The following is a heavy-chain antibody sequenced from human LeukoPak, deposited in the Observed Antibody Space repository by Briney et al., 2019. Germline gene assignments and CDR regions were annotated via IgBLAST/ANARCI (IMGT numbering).Heavy chain of an antibody. CDR3: ARSAIVSDAFDI. Sequence: PSETRSLTCTVSGYSISSGYYWGWIRQPAGKGLAWIGYIYYSGSTNYNPSLKSRVTISVDTSKNQFSLKLSSVTAADTAVYYCARSAIVSDAFDIWGQGTMVTVSS. CDR1: GYSISSGYY. CDR2: IYYSGST. D-gene: IGHD5-18*01. V-gene: IGHV4-38-2*02. J-gene: IGHJ3*02.